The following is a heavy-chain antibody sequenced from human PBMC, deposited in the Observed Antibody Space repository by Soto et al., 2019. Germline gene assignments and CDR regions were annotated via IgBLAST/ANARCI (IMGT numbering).Heavy chain of an antibody. D-gene: IGHD2-15*01. J-gene: IGHJ5*02. CDR3: ARSTQTPGWFDP. CDR1: GYTFTSYG. V-gene: IGHV1-69*04. CDR2: IIPILGIA. Sequence: SVKVSCKASGYTFTSYGISWVRQAPGQGLEWMGRIIPILGIANYAQKFQGRVTITADKSTSTAYMELSSLRSEDTAVYYCARSTQTPGWFDPWGQGTLVTVSS.